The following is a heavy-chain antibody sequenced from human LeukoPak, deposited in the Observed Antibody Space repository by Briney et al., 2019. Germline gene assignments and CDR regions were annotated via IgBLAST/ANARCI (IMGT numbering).Heavy chain of an antibody. V-gene: IGHV2-5*01. CDR1: GCAPPTRGVG. Sequence: SGPTLVHHAPTVTLTCTFSGCAPPTRGVGVGWIRQPPGKALEWLSLIYGNDDQPYSPSLKSSFTIPKDTSKNQVLLTMTNMDPVDTATYYCAHSGLYYYIYHYWGQGTLVTVSS. J-gene: IGHJ4*02. D-gene: IGHD3-9*01. CDR3: AHSGLYYYIYHY. CDR2: IYGNDDQ.